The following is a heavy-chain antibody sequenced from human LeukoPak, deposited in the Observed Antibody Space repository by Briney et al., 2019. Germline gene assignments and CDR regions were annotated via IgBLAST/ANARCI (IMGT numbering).Heavy chain of an antibody. CDR1: GFTFSSYS. D-gene: IGHD3-3*01. J-gene: IGHJ3*02. CDR3: ATTRRDFWSGFDAFDI. CDR2: ISSSSSYI. V-gene: IGHV3-21*01. Sequence: GSRRLSCAASGFTFSSYSMNWVRQAPGKGLEWVSSISSSSSYIYYADSVKGRFTISRDNAKNSLYLQMNSLRAEDTAVYYCATTRRDFWSGFDAFDIWGQGTMVTVSS.